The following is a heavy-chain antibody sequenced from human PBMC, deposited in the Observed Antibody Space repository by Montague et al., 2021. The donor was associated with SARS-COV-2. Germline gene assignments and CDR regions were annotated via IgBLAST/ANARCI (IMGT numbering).Heavy chain of an antibody. CDR3: ARLKAPYCSSTSGYSASWFDP. CDR2: IYYSGST. D-gene: IGHD2-2*01. V-gene: IGHV4-39*01. CDR1: GGSISSGSYY. Sequence: SETLSLTCTVSGGSISSGSYYWSWIRQPPGKGLEWIGRIYYSGSTYYNPSLKSRVTISVDTSKNQFSLKLSSVTAADTAVYYCARLKAPYCSSTSGYSASWFDPWGQGTLVTVSS. J-gene: IGHJ5*02.